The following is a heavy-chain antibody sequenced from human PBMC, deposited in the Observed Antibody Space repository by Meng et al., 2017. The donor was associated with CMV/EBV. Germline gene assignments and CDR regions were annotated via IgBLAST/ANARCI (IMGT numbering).Heavy chain of an antibody. CDR2: INHSGST. J-gene: IGHJ5*02. Sequence: VQPHPWGAGLLKPSETLSLTCSVYGGSFNGYYWSWIRQPPGKGLEWIGEINHSGSTNYNPSLKSRVTISVDTSKNQFSLKLSSVTAADTAVYYCARGSRRLPRFNWFDPWGQGTLVTVSS. CDR1: GGSFNGYY. CDR3: ARGSRRLPRFNWFDP. D-gene: IGHD3-3*01. V-gene: IGHV4-34*01.